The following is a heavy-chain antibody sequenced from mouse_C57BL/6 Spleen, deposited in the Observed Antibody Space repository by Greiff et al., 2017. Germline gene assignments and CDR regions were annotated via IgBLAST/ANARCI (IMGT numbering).Heavy chain of an antibody. CDR3: TRWGFLYYAMDY. CDR1: GYTFTDYE. CDR2: IDPETGGT. V-gene: IGHV1-15*01. J-gene: IGHJ4*01. Sequence: QVQLQQSGAELVRPGASVTLSCKASGYTFTDYEMHWVKQTPVHGLEWIGAIDPETGGTAYNQKFKGKAILTADKSSSTAYMELRSLTSEDSAVYYCTRWGFLYYAMDYWGQGTSVTVSS.